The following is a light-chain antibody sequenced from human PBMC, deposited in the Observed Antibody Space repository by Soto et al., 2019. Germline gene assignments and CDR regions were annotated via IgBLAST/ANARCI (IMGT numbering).Light chain of an antibody. V-gene: IGLV1-44*01. Sequence: APPHSAPGTPGQRVTISCSRSSSNIGTSSVHWFQQLPGTAPKLLISTTNQRPSGVPERFSGSKSGTSASLAISGLQSEDEADYYCAAWDDSLNGHVFGTGTKVTVL. CDR1: SSNIGTSS. CDR3: AAWDDSLNGHV. J-gene: IGLJ1*01. CDR2: TTN.